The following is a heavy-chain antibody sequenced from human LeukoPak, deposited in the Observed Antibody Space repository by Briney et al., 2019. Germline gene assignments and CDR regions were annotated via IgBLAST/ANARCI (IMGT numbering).Heavy chain of an antibody. Sequence: ASVKVSCKASGYTFTSYDINWVRQATGQGLEWMGWINPNSGGTNYAQKFQGRVTMTRDTSISTAYMELSRLRSDDTAVYYCARDGGDTAMGAFWGQGTMVTVSS. CDR2: INPNSGGT. V-gene: IGHV1-2*02. J-gene: IGHJ3*01. CDR3: ARDGGDTAMGAF. D-gene: IGHD5-18*01. CDR1: GYTFTSYD.